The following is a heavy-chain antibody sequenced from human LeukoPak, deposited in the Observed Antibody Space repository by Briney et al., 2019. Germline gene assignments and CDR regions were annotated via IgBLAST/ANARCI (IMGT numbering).Heavy chain of an antibody. CDR1: GFTFSSYG. CDR2: IWYDGSNK. Sequence: AGGSLRLSCAASGFTFSSYGMHWVRQAPGKGLEWVAVIWYDGSNKYYADSVKGRFTISRDNSKNTLYLQMNSLRAEDTAVYYCARGGRSGSPRGSAKFDYWGQGTLVTVSS. V-gene: IGHV3-33*01. CDR3: ARGGRSGSPRGSAKFDY. J-gene: IGHJ4*02. D-gene: IGHD1-26*01.